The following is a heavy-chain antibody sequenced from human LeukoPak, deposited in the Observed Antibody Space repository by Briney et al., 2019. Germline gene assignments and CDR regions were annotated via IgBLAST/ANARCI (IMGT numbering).Heavy chain of an antibody. D-gene: IGHD2-2*01. CDR1: GGSISSYY. CDR3: ARDQGLYQLPAFDI. Sequence: PSETLSLTCTVSGGSISSYYWSWIRQPAGKGLEWIGRIYTSGSTNYNPSLKGRVTMSVDTSKNQFSLKLSSGTAADTAVYYCARDQGLYQLPAFDIWGQGTMVTVSS. J-gene: IGHJ3*02. CDR2: IYTSGST. V-gene: IGHV4-4*07.